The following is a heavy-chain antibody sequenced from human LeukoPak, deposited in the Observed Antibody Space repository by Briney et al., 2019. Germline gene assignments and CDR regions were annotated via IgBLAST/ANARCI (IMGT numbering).Heavy chain of an antibody. CDR3: ARGQILYYDILTGYDY. CDR2: INPQSGGT. J-gene: IGHJ4*02. Sequence: ASVKVSCTASGYTFTGYYMHWVRQAPGQGLEWMVWINPQSGGTNEAQKFQGRVTMTRDTSISTAYMELSRLRSDDTAVYYCARGQILYYDILTGYDYWGQGTLVTVSS. V-gene: IGHV1-2*02. D-gene: IGHD3-9*01. CDR1: GYTFTGYY.